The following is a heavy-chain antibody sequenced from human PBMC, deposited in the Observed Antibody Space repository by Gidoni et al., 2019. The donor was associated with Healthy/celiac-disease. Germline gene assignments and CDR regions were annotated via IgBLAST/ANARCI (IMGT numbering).Heavy chain of an antibody. Sequence: EVQLVASGGGLVQPGGSLRLSCAASRFTFSSYWMSLVRQAPGKGLEWVANIKQDGSEKYYVDYVKGRFTISRDNAKNSLYLQMNSLRAEDTAVYYCARDPDSSGWYPIYYYYYYMDVWGKGTTVTVSS. CDR3: ARDPDSSGWYPIYYYYYYMDV. V-gene: IGHV3-7*01. CDR1: RFTFSSYW. D-gene: IGHD6-19*01. CDR2: IKQDGSEK. J-gene: IGHJ6*03.